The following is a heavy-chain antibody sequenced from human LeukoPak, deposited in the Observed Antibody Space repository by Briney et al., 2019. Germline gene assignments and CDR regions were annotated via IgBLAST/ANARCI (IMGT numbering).Heavy chain of an antibody. CDR2: MNPNSGNT. V-gene: IGHV1-8*01. CDR1: GYTFTSDD. J-gene: IGHJ4*02. CDR3: ARGLAAEHDPFDY. D-gene: IGHD6-13*01. Sequence: ASVKVSCKASGYTFTSDDINWVRKATGQGLEWMGWMNPNSGNTGYAQKFQGRVTMTRNTSISTAYMELSSLRSEDTAVYYCARGLAAEHDPFDYWGQGTLVTVSS.